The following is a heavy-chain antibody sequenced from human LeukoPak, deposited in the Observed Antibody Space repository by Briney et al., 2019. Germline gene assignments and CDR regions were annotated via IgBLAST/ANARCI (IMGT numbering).Heavy chain of an antibody. D-gene: IGHD3-22*01. V-gene: IGHV4-59*01. CDR1: GDSISSCY. J-gene: IGHJ3*02. CDR2: IYYSGST. Sequence: SETLSLTCTVSGDSISSCYWSWIRQPPGKGLEWIGYIYYSGSTNYNPSLKSRVTISVDTSKNQFSLKLSSVTAADTAVYYCARDQYDYYDSSGSHAFDIWGQGTMVTVSS. CDR3: ARDQYDYYDSSGSHAFDI.